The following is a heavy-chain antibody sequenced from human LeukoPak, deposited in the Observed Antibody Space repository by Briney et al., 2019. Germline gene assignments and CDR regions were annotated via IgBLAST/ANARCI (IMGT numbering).Heavy chain of an antibody. CDR1: GFTFSSYG. J-gene: IGHJ4*02. Sequence: PGGSLRLSCAASGFTFSSYGMSWVRQAPGKGLEWVSAISGSGGSTYYADSVKGRFTISRDNSKNTLYLQMNSLRAEDTAVYYCAGGRAYGDYFDYWGQGTLVTVSS. CDR3: AGGRAYGDYFDY. D-gene: IGHD4-17*01. V-gene: IGHV3-23*01. CDR2: ISGSGGST.